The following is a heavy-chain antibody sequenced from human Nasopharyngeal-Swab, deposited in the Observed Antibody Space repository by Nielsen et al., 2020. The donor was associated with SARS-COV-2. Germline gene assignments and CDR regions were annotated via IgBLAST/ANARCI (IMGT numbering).Heavy chain of an antibody. CDR1: GFTFSSYW. J-gene: IGHJ6*02. Sequence: GESPKISCAASGFTFSSYWMSWVRQAPGKGLEWVANIKQDGSEKYSVDSVKGRFTISRDNAKNSLYLQMNSLGAEDTAVYYCARDMRGGHGYGDFYYYYGMDVWGQGTTVTVSS. V-gene: IGHV3-7*01. CDR3: ARDMRGGHGYGDFYYYYGMDV. D-gene: IGHD4-17*01. CDR2: IKQDGSEK.